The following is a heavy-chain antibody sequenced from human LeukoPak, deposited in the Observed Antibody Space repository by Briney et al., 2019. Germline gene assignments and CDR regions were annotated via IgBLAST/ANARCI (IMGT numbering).Heavy chain of an antibody. D-gene: IGHD3-10*01. J-gene: IGHJ6*02. CDR1: GFTFSSYS. CDR3: ARYFGDPQGMDV. CDR2: ISSSSSYI. V-gene: IGHV3-21*01. Sequence: GGSLRLSCAASGFTFSSYSMNWVRQAPGKGLEWVSSISSSSSYIYYADSVKGRFTISRDNAKNSLCLQMNSLRDEDTAVYYCARYFGDPQGMDVWGQGTTVIVSS.